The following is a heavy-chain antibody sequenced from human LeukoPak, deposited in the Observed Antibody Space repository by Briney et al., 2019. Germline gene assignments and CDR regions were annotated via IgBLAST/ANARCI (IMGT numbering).Heavy chain of an antibody. Sequence: ASVKVSCKASGYTFTGYYMHWVRQAPGQGLEWMGWINPNSGGTNYAQKLQGRVTLTRDTSISTAYMELSRLRSDDTAVYYCARDLVGGRSGYYDFWSGYWCNWFDPWGQGTLVTVSS. CDR3: ARDLVGGRSGYYDFWSGYWCNWFDP. V-gene: IGHV1-2*02. CDR2: INPNSGGT. D-gene: IGHD3-3*01. CDR1: GYTFTGYY. J-gene: IGHJ5*02.